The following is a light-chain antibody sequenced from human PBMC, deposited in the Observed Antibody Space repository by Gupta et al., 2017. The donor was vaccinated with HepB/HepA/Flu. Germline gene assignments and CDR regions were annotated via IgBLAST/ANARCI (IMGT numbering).Light chain of an antibody. CDR3: QTWGAGIRV. V-gene: IGLV4-69*01. CDR2: LNSDGSH. J-gene: IGLJ3*02. CDR1: SGHSRYS. Sequence: QLVLTQSPSAPASLGASVKLTCTLSSGHSRYSIAWHQQQPEKGPRYLMKLNSDGSHTKGDGIPDRFSGSSSGAERYLTISSLQSEDEADYYCQTWGAGIRVFGGGTKLTVL.